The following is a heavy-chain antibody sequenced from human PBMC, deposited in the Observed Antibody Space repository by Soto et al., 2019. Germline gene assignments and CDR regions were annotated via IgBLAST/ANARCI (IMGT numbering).Heavy chain of an antibody. J-gene: IGHJ4*02. CDR2: TIPRFGTP. CDR1: GGTFSSYA. CDR3: AIAAVCYQPPTY. Sequence: QVQLVQSGAEVKKPGSSVKVSCKASGGTFSSYAITWVRQSPGQGLEWMGGTIPRFGTPNYAQTFQGRVTITEDNSTNTVYMELNSLKTEDKTVYYCAIAAVCYQPPTYWGQGTLVTVSS. V-gene: IGHV1-69*06. D-gene: IGHD2-2*01.